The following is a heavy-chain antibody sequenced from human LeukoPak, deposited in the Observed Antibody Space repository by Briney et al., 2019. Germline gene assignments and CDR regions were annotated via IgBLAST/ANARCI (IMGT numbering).Heavy chain of an antibody. CDR3: ARAHSSGWPHMFDP. J-gene: IGHJ5*02. D-gene: IGHD6-19*01. Sequence: SETLSLTCTVSGDSISSYYWSWIRQPAGKGLEWIGRIYTTGSTNYNPSLKSRVTISIDPSKNQFSLKVSSVTAADTAVYYCARAHSSGWPHMFDPWGQGTLVTVPS. CDR1: GDSISSYY. V-gene: IGHV4-4*07. CDR2: IYTTGST.